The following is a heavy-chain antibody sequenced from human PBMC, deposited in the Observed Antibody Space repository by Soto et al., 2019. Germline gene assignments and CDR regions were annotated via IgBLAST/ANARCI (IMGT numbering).Heavy chain of an antibody. V-gene: IGHV1-18*01. J-gene: IGHJ4*02. CDR3: ARRGVLRDY. CDR2: ITADNGNT. Sequence: GAAVKDTRKTSGYTFTKYSSSGVRQTLGKGLELMGWITADNGNTHSARILQGRVSMTKETSTGTSYMVLSSVTYDGRAVYSWARRGVLRDYWGQGTLVTVSS. CDR1: GYTFTKYS. D-gene: IGHD3-10*01.